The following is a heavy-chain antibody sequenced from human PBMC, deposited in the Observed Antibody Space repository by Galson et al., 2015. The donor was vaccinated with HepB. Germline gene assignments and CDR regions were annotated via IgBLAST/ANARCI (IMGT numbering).Heavy chain of an antibody. Sequence: SLRLSCAASGFTFNTYRMNWVRQAPGKGLEWVSCISSSSRTIYYADSVRGRFTISRDNAKNSLYLQMNSLRAEDTAVYYCAKEKLDHSSGWYGWFDYWGQGTLVTVSS. CDR1: GFTFNTYR. J-gene: IGHJ5*01. V-gene: IGHV3-48*01. CDR3: AKEKLDHSSGWYGWFDY. CDR2: ISSSSRTI. D-gene: IGHD6-19*01.